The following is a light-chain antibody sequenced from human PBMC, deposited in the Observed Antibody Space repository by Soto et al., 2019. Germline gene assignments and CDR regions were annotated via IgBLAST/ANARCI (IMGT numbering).Light chain of an antibody. CDR3: QTWGSGIPVV. V-gene: IGLV4-69*01. Sequence: QLVLTQSPSASASLGASVKLTCTLSSGHSSYAIAWHQQQPEKGPRYLMKLNSDGSHRKGDGIPDRFSGSSSGAARYLTISSLQSEDEADYYCQTWGSGIPVVFGGGTKLTVL. CDR2: LNSDGSH. J-gene: IGLJ2*01. CDR1: SGHSSYA.